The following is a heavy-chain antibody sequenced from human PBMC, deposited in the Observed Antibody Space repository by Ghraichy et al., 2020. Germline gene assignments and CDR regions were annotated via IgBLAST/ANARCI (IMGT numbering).Heavy chain of an antibody. CDR2: ISSSSSYI. CDR3: ARDSGGGQLVYYYYGMDV. V-gene: IGHV3-21*01. J-gene: IGHJ6*02. CDR1: GFTFSSYS. D-gene: IGHD6-6*01. Sequence: GGSLRLSCAASGFTFSSYSMNWVRQAPGKGLEWVSSISSSSSYIYYADSVKGRFTISRDNAKNSLYLQMNSLRAEDTAVYYCARDSGGGQLVYYYYGMDVWGQGTTVTVSS.